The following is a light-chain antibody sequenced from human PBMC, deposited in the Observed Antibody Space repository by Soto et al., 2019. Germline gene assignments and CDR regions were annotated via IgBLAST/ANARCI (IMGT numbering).Light chain of an antibody. CDR3: HQANSFPRT. J-gene: IGKJ3*01. CDR2: GAS. Sequence: IQMTHSPSSVSASVGERLTLTCHATQLISRWLAWYQHKQGKVPNLLIYGASNLKTGVPSRLSGSGSGTDFNFPIDGLQPEDFATYYCHQANSFPRTFGPGTKVDIK. V-gene: IGKV1-12*01. CDR1: QLISRW.